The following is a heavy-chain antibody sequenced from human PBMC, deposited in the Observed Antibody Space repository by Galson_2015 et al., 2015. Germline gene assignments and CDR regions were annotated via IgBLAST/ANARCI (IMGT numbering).Heavy chain of an antibody. CDR3: ARGLTAAAGTLVY. V-gene: IGHV1-3*01. J-gene: IGHJ4*02. CDR2: INAGNGNT. D-gene: IGHD6-13*01. Sequence: SVKVSCKASGYTFTSYAMHWVRQAPGQRLEWMGWINAGNGNTKYSQKFQGRVTITRDTSASTAYMELSSLRSEDTAVYYCARGLTAAAGTLVYWGQGTLVTASS. CDR1: GYTFTSYA.